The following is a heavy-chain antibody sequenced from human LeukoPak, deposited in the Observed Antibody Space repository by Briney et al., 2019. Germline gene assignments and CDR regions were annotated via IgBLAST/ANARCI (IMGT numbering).Heavy chain of an antibody. D-gene: IGHD6-13*01. CDR1: GFTFTSDS. Sequence: PGGSLRLSCAASGFTFTSDSMNWVRQAPGKGLEWVSYISSSSSTIYYADSVKGRFTISRDNAKKSLYLQMNSLRDEDTAVYYCARATSFYSSSSDWGQGTLVTVSS. J-gene: IGHJ4*02. CDR3: ARATSFYSSSSD. V-gene: IGHV3-48*02. CDR2: ISSSSSTI.